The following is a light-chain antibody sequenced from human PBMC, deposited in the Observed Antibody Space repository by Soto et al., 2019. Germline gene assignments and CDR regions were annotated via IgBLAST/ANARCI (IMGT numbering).Light chain of an antibody. J-gene: IGKJ3*01. Sequence: DIQMTQSPSSLSASVGDRVTITCRASQSISSYLNWYQQKPGKAPKLLIYAASSLQSGVPTRFSGSGSGTDFNLSISSLQTEDFANYYCQQSYSFWNLGHGTKVDIK. CDR1: QSISSY. CDR3: QQSYSFWN. CDR2: AAS. V-gene: IGKV1-39*01.